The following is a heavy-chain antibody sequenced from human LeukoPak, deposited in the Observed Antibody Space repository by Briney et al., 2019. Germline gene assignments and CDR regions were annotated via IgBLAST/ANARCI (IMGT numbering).Heavy chain of an antibody. CDR3: AKGSGDWGAFDI. CDR1: GFTFSSYW. J-gene: IGHJ3*02. CDR2: IKQDGSEK. D-gene: IGHD2-21*02. V-gene: IGHV3-7*01. Sequence: GGSLRLSCAASGFTFSSYWMSWVRQAPGKGLEWVANIKQDGSEKYYVDSVKGRFTISRDNSKNTLYLQMNSLRLEDTAVYYCAKGSGDWGAFDIWGQGTMVTVSS.